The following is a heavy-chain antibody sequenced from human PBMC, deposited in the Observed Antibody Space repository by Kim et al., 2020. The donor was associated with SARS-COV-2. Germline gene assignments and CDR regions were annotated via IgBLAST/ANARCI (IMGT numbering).Heavy chain of an antibody. J-gene: IGHJ5*02. Sequence: PSLKSRVTISVETSKNQFCLKLSYVTAADTAVYYCARGRGPAAAGRGFDPWGQGTLVTVSS. V-gene: IGHV4-34*01. D-gene: IGHD6-13*01. CDR3: ARGRGPAAAGRGFDP.